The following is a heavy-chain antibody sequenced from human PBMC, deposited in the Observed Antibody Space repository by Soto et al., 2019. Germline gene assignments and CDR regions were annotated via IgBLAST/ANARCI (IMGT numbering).Heavy chain of an antibody. CDR2: IYYSGST. V-gene: IGHV4-30-4*01. Sequence: SETLSLTCTVSGGSISSGDYYWSWIRQPPGKGLEWIGYIYYSGSTYYNPSLKSRVTISVDTSKNQFSLKLSSVTAADTAVYYWARDVRNFPAYGMDVWGQGTTVTVSS. CDR3: ARDVRNFPAYGMDV. D-gene: IGHD3-3*01. CDR1: GGSISSGDYY. J-gene: IGHJ6*02.